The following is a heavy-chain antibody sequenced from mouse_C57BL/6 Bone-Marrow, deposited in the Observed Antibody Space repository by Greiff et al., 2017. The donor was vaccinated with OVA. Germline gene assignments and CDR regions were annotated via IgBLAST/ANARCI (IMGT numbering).Heavy chain of an antibody. CDR3: ARHLILRSYYAMDY. D-gene: IGHD1-1*01. CDR2: IWSDGST. CDR1: GFSLTSYG. J-gene: IGHJ4*01. Sequence: VKLVESGPGLVAPSQSLSITCTVSGFSLTSYGVHWVRQPPGKGLAWLVVIWSDGSTTYNSALKSRLSISKDNSKSQVFLKMNSLQTDDTAMYYCARHLILRSYYAMDYWGQGTSVTVSS. V-gene: IGHV2-6-1*01.